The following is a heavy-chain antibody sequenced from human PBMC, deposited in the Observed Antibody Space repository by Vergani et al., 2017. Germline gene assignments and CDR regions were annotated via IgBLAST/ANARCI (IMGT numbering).Heavy chain of an antibody. CDR2: ISSSSSYI. V-gene: IGHV3-21*01. Sequence: EVQLVESGGGLVKPGGSLRLSCAASGFTFSSYSMNWVRQAPGKGLEWVSSISSSSSYIYYADSVKGRFTISRDNAKNSLYLQMNSLRAEDTAVYYCAKDVAIVVVPAAIGFGYWGQGTLVTVSS. CDR3: AKDVAIVVVPAAIGFGY. D-gene: IGHD2-2*01. J-gene: IGHJ4*02. CDR1: GFTFSSYS.